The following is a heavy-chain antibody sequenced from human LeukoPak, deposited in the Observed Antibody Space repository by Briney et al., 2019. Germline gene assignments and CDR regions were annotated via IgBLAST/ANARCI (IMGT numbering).Heavy chain of an antibody. J-gene: IGHJ5*01. D-gene: IGHD5-18*01. CDR2: ISGSGGST. CDR3: AKDVTEDVGTAMVTWFDY. V-gene: IGHV3-23*01. Sequence: GGSLRLSCAASGFTFSSYAMSWVRQAPGKGLEWVSAISGSGGSTYYADSVKGRFTISRDNSKNTLYLQMNSLRAEDTAVYYCAKDVTEDVGTAMVTWFDYWGQGTLVTVSS. CDR1: GFTFSSYA.